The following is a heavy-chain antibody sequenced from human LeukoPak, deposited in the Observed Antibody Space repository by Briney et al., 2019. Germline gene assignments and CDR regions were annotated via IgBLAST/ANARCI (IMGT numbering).Heavy chain of an antibody. V-gene: IGHV3-7*01. Sequence: GGSLRLSCAASGFTFSDHPMTWVRQAPGKGLAWVADIHEDGSDKYYVDSVKGRFTISRDNAKNSLHLQMNSLRVEDTAIYSSARVSRLRHPRTLDSWGQGTLVTVSS. J-gene: IGHJ4*02. CDR2: IHEDGSDK. CDR1: GFTFSDHP. CDR3: ARVSRLRHPRTLDS. D-gene: IGHD3-16*02.